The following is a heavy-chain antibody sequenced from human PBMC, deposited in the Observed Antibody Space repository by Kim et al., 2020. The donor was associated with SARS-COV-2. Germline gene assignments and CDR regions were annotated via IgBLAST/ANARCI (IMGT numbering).Heavy chain of an antibody. J-gene: IGHJ6*02. D-gene: IGHD3-10*01. V-gene: IGHV3-33*05. CDR1: AFTFSSYG. CDR3: ARDRWHGSGSYFPSYYHYYGMDV. CDR2: ISYVGRNK. Sequence: GESLKISCAASAFTFSSYGRNGVGEAPGKGLEWVAVISYVGRNKYYADSLKGRFTISRDNSKNTLYLQMNSLRAEDTAVYYCARDRWHGSGSYFPSYYHYYGMDVWGQGTTVTVSS.